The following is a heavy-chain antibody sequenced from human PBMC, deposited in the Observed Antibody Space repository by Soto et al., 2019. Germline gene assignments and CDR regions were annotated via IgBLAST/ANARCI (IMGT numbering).Heavy chain of an antibody. D-gene: IGHD3-16*01. CDR3: ASSYTATGFDYSHYGLDV. CDR2: INHSGST. J-gene: IGHJ6*02. V-gene: IGHV4-34*01. Sequence: QVHLQQWGAGLLKPSETLSLTCAVYGGSLSGYYRSWISQPPGQGLEWIGEINHSGSTNYNPSLKSRVAISLDTSKHQFSLELPSVTAADTDVYYCASSYTATGFDYSHYGLDVWGQGTTVTFSS. CDR1: GGSLSGYY.